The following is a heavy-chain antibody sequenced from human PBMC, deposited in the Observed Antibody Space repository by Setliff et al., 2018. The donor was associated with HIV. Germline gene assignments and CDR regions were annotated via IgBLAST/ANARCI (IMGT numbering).Heavy chain of an antibody. J-gene: IGHJ5*01. V-gene: IGHV4-59*11. CDR2: IHYRGST. CDR1: GGSIRSHY. Sequence: PSETLSLTCTVSGGSIRSHYWNWIRQSPGKGLEWIGYIHYRGSTNYNPSLKGRVIISVDMSKNQFSLKLTSVTAADTAVYYCARDFEASYCGGDCYSGWFDSWGQGILVTVSS. CDR3: ARDFEASYCGGDCYSGWFDS. D-gene: IGHD2-21*01.